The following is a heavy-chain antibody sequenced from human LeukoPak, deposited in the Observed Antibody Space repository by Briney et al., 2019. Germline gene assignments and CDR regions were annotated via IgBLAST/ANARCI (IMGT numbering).Heavy chain of an antibody. J-gene: IGHJ6*02. D-gene: IGHD6-13*01. CDR3: ARWGRIGAAAGPNRYYYYYGMDV. CDR2: IYTSGST. V-gene: IGHV4-4*07. CDR1: GGSTSSYY. Sequence: PSETLSLTCTVSGGSTSSYYWSWIRQPAGKGLEWIGRIYTSGSTNYNPSLKSRVTMSVDTSKNQFSLKLSSVTAADTAVYYCARWGRIGAAAGPNRYYYYYGMDVWGQGTTVTVSS.